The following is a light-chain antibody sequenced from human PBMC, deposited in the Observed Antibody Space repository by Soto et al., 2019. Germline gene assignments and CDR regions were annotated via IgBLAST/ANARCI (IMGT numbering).Light chain of an antibody. CDR1: SSNIGSNI. CDR2: SNN. J-gene: IGLJ3*02. CDR3: ATWDDSLSGWV. V-gene: IGLV1-44*01. Sequence: QSVLTQPPLASGTPGQRVTISCSGSSSNIGSNIVNWYQQLPGTAPRHLISSNNQRPSVVPDRFSGSKSGTSASLAISGLQSEDEADYYCATWDDSLSGWVFGGGTKLTVL.